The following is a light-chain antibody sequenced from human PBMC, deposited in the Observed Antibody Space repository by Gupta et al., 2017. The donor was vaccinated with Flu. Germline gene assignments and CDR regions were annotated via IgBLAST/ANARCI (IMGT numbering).Light chain of an antibody. Sequence: ATLSVSPGERATLSCRASQSVSSNLAGYQQKPGQAPRLLINGASTRATGIPARCSGSGSGTEFTLTISSLQSEDFAVDYCQQYNNWPPATFGQGTKLEIK. V-gene: IGKV3-15*01. CDR2: GAS. CDR3: QQYNNWPPAT. J-gene: IGKJ2*01. CDR1: QSVSSN.